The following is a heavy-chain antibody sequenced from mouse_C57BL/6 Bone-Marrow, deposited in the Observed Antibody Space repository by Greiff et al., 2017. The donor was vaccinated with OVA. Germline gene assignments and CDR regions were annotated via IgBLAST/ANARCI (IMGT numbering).Heavy chain of an antibody. CDR1: GYAFSSSW. J-gene: IGHJ2*01. V-gene: IGHV1-82*01. CDR2: IYPGDGDT. CDR3: ARRGFLYYFDY. Sequence: VKLVESGPELVKPGASVKISCKASGYAFSSSWMNWVKQRPGKGLEWIGRIYPGDGDTNYNGKFKGKATLTADKSSSTAYMQLSSLTSEDSAVYFCARRGFLYYFDYWGQGTTLTVSS. D-gene: IGHD6-1*01.